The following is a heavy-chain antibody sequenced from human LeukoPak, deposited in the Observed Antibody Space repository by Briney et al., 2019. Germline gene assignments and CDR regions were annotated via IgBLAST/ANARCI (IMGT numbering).Heavy chain of an antibody. D-gene: IGHD4-11*01. J-gene: IGHJ3*02. CDR2: FYYSGSS. V-gene: IGHV4-59*08. CDR1: GGSFSSYY. Sequence: SETLSLTCTVSGGSFSSYYWSWIRQPPGKGLEWIGYFYYSGSSNSNPSLKSRVTISVDTSKNQFSLQLSSVTAADTAVYYCARQRALHDAFDIWGQGTMVTVSS. CDR3: ARQRALHDAFDI.